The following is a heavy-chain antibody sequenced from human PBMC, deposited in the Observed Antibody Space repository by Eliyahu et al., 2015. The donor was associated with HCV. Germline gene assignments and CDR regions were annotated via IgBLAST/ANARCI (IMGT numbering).Heavy chain of an antibody. V-gene: IGHV4-34*01. CDR1: GXSFSGYY. J-gene: IGHJ5*02. D-gene: IGHD2-21*01. CDR3: ARGYRIVVPARWFDP. CDR2: INHSGST. Sequence: QVQLQQWGAGLLKPSETLSLTCAVYGXSFSGYYWSWIRQPPGKGLEWIGEINHSGSTNYNPSLKSRVTISVDTSKNQFSLKLSSVTAADTAVYYCARGYRIVVPARWFDPWGQGTLVTVSS.